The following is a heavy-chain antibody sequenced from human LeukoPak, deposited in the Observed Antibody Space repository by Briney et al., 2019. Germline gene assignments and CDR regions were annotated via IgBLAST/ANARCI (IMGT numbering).Heavy chain of an antibody. D-gene: IGHD6-19*01. CDR1: GFTFSSYS. V-gene: IGHV3-21*01. CDR2: ISSSSSYI. Sequence: PGGSLRLSCAASGFTFSSYSMNWVRQAPGKGLEWVSSISSSSSYIYYADSVKGRFTISRDNAKNSLFLQMSNLRADDTAVYYCATKQWLNSWGQGTRVIVSS. CDR3: ATKQWLNS. J-gene: IGHJ4*02.